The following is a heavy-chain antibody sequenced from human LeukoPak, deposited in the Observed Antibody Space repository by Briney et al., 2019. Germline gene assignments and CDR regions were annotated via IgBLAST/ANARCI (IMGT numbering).Heavy chain of an antibody. CDR1: GGSFSGYY. Sequence: TETLSLTCAVYGGSFSGYYWSWIRQPPGKGLEWIGEINHSGSTNYNPSLKSRVTISVDTSKNQFSLKLSSVTAADTAVYYCARGPTSSYYDSSGYYYVYWGQGTLVTVSS. J-gene: IGHJ4*02. CDR3: ARGPTSSYYDSSGYYYVY. D-gene: IGHD3-22*01. V-gene: IGHV4-34*01. CDR2: INHSGST.